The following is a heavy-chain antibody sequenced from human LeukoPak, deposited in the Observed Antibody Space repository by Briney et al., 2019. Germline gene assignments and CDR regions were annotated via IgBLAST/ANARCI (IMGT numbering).Heavy chain of an antibody. CDR3: TVGPHHYFDS. V-gene: IGHV4-31*03. Sequence: SETLSLTCTVSGGSINRGGYYWSWIRQHPGKGLEWTGYISYSGSTYYNPSLKSRLTISLDTSKNQFSLRLSSVSAADTAVYFCTVGPHHYFDSWGQGTLVTVSS. CDR2: ISYSGST. J-gene: IGHJ4*02. CDR1: GGSINRGGYY. D-gene: IGHD4-11*01.